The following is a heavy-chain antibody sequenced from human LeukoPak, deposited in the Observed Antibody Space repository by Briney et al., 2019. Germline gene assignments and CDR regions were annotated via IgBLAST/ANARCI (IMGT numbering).Heavy chain of an antibody. V-gene: IGHV2-5*01. Sequence: SGPTLVKPTQTLTLTCTFSGFSLSTSGVGVGWIRQPPGKALEWLALIYWNDDKRYSLSLKSRLTITKDTSKNQVVLTMTNMDPVDTATYCCAHYDFGYYYYGMDVWGQGTTVTVSS. D-gene: IGHD4-17*01. CDR2: IYWNDDK. CDR1: GFSLSTSGVG. CDR3: AHYDFGYYYYGMDV. J-gene: IGHJ6*02.